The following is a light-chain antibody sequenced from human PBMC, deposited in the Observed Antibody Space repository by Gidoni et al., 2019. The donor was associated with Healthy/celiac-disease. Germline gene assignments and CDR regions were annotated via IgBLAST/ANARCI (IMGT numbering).Light chain of an antibody. V-gene: IGKV1-5*03. Sequence: IQMPQSPSTLSASVGDRVTITCRASQSISSWLAWYQQKPGKAPKLLIYKASSLESGVPSRFSGSGSGTEFTITISSLQPDDFATYYCQQYNSYSRFGQGTKLEIK. CDR3: QQYNSYSR. CDR1: QSISSW. J-gene: IGKJ2*03. CDR2: KAS.